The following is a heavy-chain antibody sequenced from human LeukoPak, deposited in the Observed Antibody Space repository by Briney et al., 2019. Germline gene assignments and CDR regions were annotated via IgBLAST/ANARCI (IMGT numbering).Heavy chain of an antibody. CDR1: GGSISTYY. CDR3: ARAPSADLYFDC. J-gene: IGHJ4*02. CDR2: IYTSGST. V-gene: IGHV4-4*07. Sequence: PSETLCLTCTVSGGSISTYYWSWIRQPAGKGLEWIGRIYTSGSTSYNPSLKSRVTLSVDTSKNQFSLKVTSVTAADTAVYYCARAPSADLYFDCWGQGTIVTVSS.